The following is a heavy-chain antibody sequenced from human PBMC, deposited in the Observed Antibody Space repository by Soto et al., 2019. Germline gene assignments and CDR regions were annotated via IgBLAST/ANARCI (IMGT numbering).Heavy chain of an antibody. V-gene: IGHV5-51*01. CDR1: GYSFTSYW. D-gene: IGHD5-18*01. J-gene: IGHJ6*03. CDR3: ARLDTAMATGYYYYYMDV. Sequence: GASLKISCKGSGYSFTSYWIGWVRQMPGKGLEWMGIIYPGDSDTRYSPSFQGQVTISADKSISTAYLQWSSLKASDTAMYYCARLDTAMATGYYYYYMDVWGKGTTVTVSS. CDR2: IYPGDSDT.